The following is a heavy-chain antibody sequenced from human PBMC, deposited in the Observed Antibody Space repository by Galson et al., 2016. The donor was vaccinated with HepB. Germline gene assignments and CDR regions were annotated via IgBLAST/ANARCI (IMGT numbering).Heavy chain of an antibody. V-gene: IGHV3-30*04. CDR2: ISYEESKK. Sequence: SLRLSCAASGFTFSSYAMHWVRQAPGKGLDWVASISYEESKKYYADSVKGRFTISRDNSKNTPYLQMNSLRAEDTAVYYCATIGYDSTWSATGVPKFDFWGQGTLVTVSS. D-gene: IGHD6-13*01. J-gene: IGHJ4*02. CDR3: ATIGYDSTWSATGVPKFDF. CDR1: GFTFSSYA.